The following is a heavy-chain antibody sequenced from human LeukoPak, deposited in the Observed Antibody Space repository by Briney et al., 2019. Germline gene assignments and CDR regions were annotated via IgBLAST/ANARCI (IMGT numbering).Heavy chain of an antibody. V-gene: IGHV3-23*01. CDR3: AKGVRPYGDYFDY. D-gene: IGHD3-10*01. Sequence: GGSLRLSRAASGFTFSNYAMNWGRQAPGKGLEWVSDISGSGRSIYYGDSFQGRFTISRDNSKNTVYLQMNSLRAEDTAIYYCAKGVRPYGDYFDYWGQGTLVTVSS. CDR2: ISGSGRSI. CDR1: GFTFSNYA. J-gene: IGHJ4*02.